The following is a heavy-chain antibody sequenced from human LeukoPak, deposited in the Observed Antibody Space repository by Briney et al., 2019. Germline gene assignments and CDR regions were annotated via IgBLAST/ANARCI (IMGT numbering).Heavy chain of an antibody. CDR1: GFTFSYYA. CDR3: ARDNSGRFDP. Sequence: GGSLRLSCAASGFTFSYYAMHWVRPAPGKGLEYVSAISSNGDSTYYGNSVKDRFTISRDNSKNTLYLQMGSLRPEDMAVYYCARDNSGRFDPWGQGTLVTVSS. J-gene: IGHJ5*02. V-gene: IGHV3-64*01. D-gene: IGHD6-13*01. CDR2: ISSNGDST.